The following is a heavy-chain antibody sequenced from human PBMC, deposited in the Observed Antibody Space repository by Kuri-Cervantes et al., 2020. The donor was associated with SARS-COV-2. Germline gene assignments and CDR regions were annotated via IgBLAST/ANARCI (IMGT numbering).Heavy chain of an antibody. Sequence: SETLSLTCTVSGGSITNYYWTWIRRPAGKGLEWIGRVYNSENTRYNPSLEGRVTMSMDTSKSQFSLTLTSVTAADTAVYYCARTFMGYYYYMDVWGKGTTVTVSS. V-gene: IGHV4-4*07. D-gene: IGHD3-3*02. J-gene: IGHJ6*03. CDR1: GGSITNYY. CDR2: VYNSENT. CDR3: ARTFMGYYYYMDV.